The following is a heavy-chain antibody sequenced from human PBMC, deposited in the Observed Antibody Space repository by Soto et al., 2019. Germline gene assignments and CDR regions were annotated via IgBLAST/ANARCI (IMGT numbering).Heavy chain of an antibody. J-gene: IGHJ6*02. Sequence: QVQLEQSGAEVKKPGSSVKLSCKASGGTFRNSAISWLRQAPGQGLEWMGGIMPIFRTPDYAQKVQGRVTITADESTNTAYMELSGLRSDDTAVYYCARDNDRPQLGGNYYYILDVWGHGTTVTVSS. V-gene: IGHV1-69*12. D-gene: IGHD1-1*01. CDR2: IMPIFRTP. CDR3: ARDNDRPQLGGNYYYILDV. CDR1: GGTFRNSA.